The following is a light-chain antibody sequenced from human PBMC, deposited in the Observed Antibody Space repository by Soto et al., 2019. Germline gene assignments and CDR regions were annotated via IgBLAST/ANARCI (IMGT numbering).Light chain of an antibody. CDR2: DTN. CDR1: TGAVTSGHF. Sequence: QAVVTQEPSLTVSPGGTVTLTCGSSTGAVTSGHFPFWFQQKPGQAPRALIDDTNTKHSWTPARFSGSLPGGKAALTLSGAQPEDEADYYCLLAYSGARVFGGGTKLTVL. J-gene: IGLJ2*01. CDR3: LLAYSGARV. V-gene: IGLV7-46*01.